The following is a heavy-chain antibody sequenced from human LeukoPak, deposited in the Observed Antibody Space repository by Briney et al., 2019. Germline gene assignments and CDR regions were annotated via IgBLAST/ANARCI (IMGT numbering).Heavy chain of an antibody. D-gene: IGHD6-19*01. Sequence: GASVKVSFKASGYTFTGYFMHWVRQAPGQGLEWMGWINPNRGGTNYAQKFQGRVTMTRDTSISTAYMELSRLRSDDTAVYYCAILTAVPGTSYYVTDVWGQGTTVTVSS. CDR1: GYTFTGYF. CDR3: AILTAVPGTSYYVTDV. CDR2: INPNRGGT. V-gene: IGHV1-2*02. J-gene: IGHJ6*02.